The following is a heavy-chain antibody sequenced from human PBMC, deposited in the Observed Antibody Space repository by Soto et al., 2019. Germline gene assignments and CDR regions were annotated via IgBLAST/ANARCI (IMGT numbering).Heavy chain of an antibody. CDR3: ACVAAGNPSNCFGS. V-gene: IGHV4-59*01. CDR1: GGSISSYY. D-gene: IGHD2-21*01. J-gene: IGHJ5*01. Sequence: SETLSLTCTVSGGSISSYYWSWIRQPPGKGLEWIGYIYYSGSTNYNPSLKSRVTISVDTSKNQFSLKLSSVTAADTAVYYCACVAAGNPSNCFGSWGQGTLVTVSS. CDR2: IYYSGST.